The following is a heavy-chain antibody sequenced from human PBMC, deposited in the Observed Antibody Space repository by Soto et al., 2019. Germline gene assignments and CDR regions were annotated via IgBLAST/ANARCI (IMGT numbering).Heavy chain of an antibody. J-gene: IGHJ6*02. V-gene: IGHV3-30*18. D-gene: IGHD3-16*01. CDR2: ISYGGSNE. Sequence: PGGSLRLSCAASGYTFSTYAMHWVRQAPGKGLEWVALISYGGSNEYSADSVKGRFTISRDNSKNTLYLQMDSLRAEDTAVYYCAKDSSGGILIPFLGGMDVWGQGTTVTVSS. CDR3: AKDSSGGILIPFLGGMDV. CDR1: GYTFSTYA.